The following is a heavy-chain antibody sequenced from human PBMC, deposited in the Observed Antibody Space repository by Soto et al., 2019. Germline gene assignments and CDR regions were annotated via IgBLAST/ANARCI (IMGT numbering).Heavy chain of an antibody. V-gene: IGHV1-18*01. CDR2: ISAYNGNT. CDR1: GYTFTSYG. CDR3: ARIQGIAVAGTHYYYGMDV. Sequence: QVQLVQSGAEVKKPGASVKVSCKASGYTFTSYGISWVRQAPGQGLEWMGWISAYNGNTNYAQKLQGRVTMTTDTSTSTAYMELRSPRSDDTAVYYCARIQGIAVAGTHYYYGMDVWGQGTTVTVSS. J-gene: IGHJ6*02. D-gene: IGHD6-19*01.